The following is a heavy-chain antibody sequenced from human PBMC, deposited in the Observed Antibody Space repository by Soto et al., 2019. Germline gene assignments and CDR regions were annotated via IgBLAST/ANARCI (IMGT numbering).Heavy chain of an antibody. CDR1: GFTFNNYA. D-gene: IGHD3-10*01. Sequence: EVQLLESGGGWVQPGGSLRLSCAASGFTFNNYAMTWVRQAPGKGLEWVSAISGGGDTTSYADSVKGRFTVSRDGSKNTLYLQMRGLRAEDTALYYCAKGRGGSGSLTPRVDFWGQGTLVTVSS. CDR3: AKGRGGSGSLTPRVDF. J-gene: IGHJ4*02. CDR2: ISGGGDTT. V-gene: IGHV3-23*01.